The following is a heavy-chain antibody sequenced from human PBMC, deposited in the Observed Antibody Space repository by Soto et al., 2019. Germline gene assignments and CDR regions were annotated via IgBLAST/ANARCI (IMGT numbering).Heavy chain of an antibody. CDR2: INQYGSEK. CDR3: ARGRYYGSGSLIAFDI. Sequence: GGSLRLSCAASGFTFSTYWMTWVRQAPGKGLEWVANINQYGSEKYYVDSVEGRFTISRDNAKNSLYLQMNSLRAEDTAVYYCARGRYYGSGSLIAFDIWGQGTMVTVSS. J-gene: IGHJ3*02. D-gene: IGHD3-10*01. CDR1: GFTFSTYW. V-gene: IGHV3-7*01.